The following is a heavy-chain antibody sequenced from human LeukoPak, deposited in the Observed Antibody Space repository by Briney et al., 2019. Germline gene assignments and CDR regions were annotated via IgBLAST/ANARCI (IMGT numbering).Heavy chain of an antibody. CDR1: DDSFSSHY. V-gene: IGHV4-59*11. D-gene: IGHD4-17*01. J-gene: IGHJ3*02. CDR2: ISYIGST. Sequence: PSEALSLTCAVSDDSFSSHYWTWIRQPPGKGLEWIGYISYIGSTNYNPSLKSRVTISIDTSRNQFSLRLSSVTAADTAVYYCARDLVTVTKGFDIWGQGTMVSVSS. CDR3: ARDLVTVTKGFDI.